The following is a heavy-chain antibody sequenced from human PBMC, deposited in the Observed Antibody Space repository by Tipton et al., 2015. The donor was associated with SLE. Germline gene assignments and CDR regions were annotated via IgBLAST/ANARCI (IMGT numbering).Heavy chain of an antibody. Sequence: TLSLTCTVSGYSISSGYYWGWIRQPPGKGLEWIGSIYYSGSTYYNPSLKSRVTISVDTSKNQFSLKLSSVTAADTAVYYCARVVDIVVVVAGTDYFDYGGQGTLLTVSS. J-gene: IGHJ4*02. CDR1: GYSISSGYY. CDR3: ARVVDIVVVVAGTDYFDY. V-gene: IGHV4-38-2*02. D-gene: IGHD2-15*01. CDR2: IYYSGST.